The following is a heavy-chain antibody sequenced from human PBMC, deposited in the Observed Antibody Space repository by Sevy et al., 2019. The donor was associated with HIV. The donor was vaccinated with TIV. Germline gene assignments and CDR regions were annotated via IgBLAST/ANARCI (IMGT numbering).Heavy chain of an antibody. D-gene: IGHD3-9*01. J-gene: IGHJ4*02. CDR2: IYYSGST. CDR3: ARDPGYYDILTGYYMPHFFDY. V-gene: IGHV4-30-4*01. Sequence: SETLSLTCTVSGASLSSGDYYWSWIRQLPGKGLEWIGYIYYSGSTYYNPSLKSRLTISVDMSKNQFYQRLISVTATDTAVYYCARDPGYYDILTGYYMPHFFDYWGQGILVTVSS. CDR1: GASLSSGDYY.